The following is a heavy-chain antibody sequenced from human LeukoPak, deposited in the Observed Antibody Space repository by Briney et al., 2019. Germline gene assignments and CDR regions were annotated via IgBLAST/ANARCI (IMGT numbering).Heavy chain of an antibody. CDR3: ARDGHCTSSSCLGYYMDV. J-gene: IGHJ6*03. Sequence: PGGSLRLSCAASGFTFSSYSMNWVRQAPGKGLEWLSYISGSSSPIYYADSVKGRFTISRDNAKSPLYLQLNSLRAEDTAVYYCARDGHCTSSSCLGYYMDVWGKGTTVTVSS. CDR2: ISGSSSPI. CDR1: GFTFSSYS. D-gene: IGHD2-15*01. V-gene: IGHV3-48*01.